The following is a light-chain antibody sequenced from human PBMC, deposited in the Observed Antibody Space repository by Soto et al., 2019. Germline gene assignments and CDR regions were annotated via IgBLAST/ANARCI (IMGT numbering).Light chain of an antibody. CDR3: QQRSNWPLT. Sequence: EMVMTQSPATLSVSPGETATLSCRASQSVSSTLAWYQQRRGQAPRLLIYGATSRATGIPDRFSGSGSGTDFTLTISSLEPEDFAVYYCQQRSNWPLTFGGGTKVDI. J-gene: IGKJ4*01. CDR2: GAT. CDR1: QSVSST. V-gene: IGKV3-11*01.